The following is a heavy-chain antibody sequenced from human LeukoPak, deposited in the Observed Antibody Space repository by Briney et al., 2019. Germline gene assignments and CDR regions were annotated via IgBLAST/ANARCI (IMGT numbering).Heavy chain of an antibody. CDR2: IYSGGST. CDR3: AKDRGGYCSGGSCYPAYYFDY. CDR1: GFTVSSNY. V-gene: IGHV3-53*01. J-gene: IGHJ4*02. D-gene: IGHD2-15*01. Sequence: GGSLRLSCAASGFTVSSNYMSWVRQAPGKGLEWVSVIYSGGSTYYADSVKGRFTISRDNSKNTLYLQMNSLRAEDTAVYYCAKDRGGYCSGGSCYPAYYFDYWGQGTLVTVSS.